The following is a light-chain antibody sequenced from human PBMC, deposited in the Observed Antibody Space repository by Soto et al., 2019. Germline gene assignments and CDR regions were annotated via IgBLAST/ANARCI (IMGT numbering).Light chain of an antibody. CDR1: QSVLYSSNNRDS. Sequence: DIVMTQSPDSLAVSLGERATINCKSSQSVLYSSNNRDSLAWYQQKPGLPPKLLIYWASIRASGVPDRFSGGGSGTDFTLTISSLQDEDVGVYYCQQYYSTMYTFGQGTKLEIK. CDR2: WAS. V-gene: IGKV4-1*01. CDR3: QQYYSTMYT. J-gene: IGKJ2*01.